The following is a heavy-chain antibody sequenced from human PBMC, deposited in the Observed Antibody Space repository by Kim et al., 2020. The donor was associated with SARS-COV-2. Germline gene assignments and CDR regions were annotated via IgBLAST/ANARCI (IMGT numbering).Heavy chain of an antibody. Sequence: GGSLRLSCAASGFTFSSYAMSWVRQAPGKGLEWVSAISGSGGSTYYADSVKGRFTISRDNSKNTLYLQMNSLRAEDTAVYYCAKGPLRIVVVAAIEYFQHWGQGTLVTVSS. D-gene: IGHD2-15*01. CDR2: ISGSGGST. V-gene: IGHV3-23*01. CDR1: GFTFSSYA. J-gene: IGHJ1*01. CDR3: AKGPLRIVVVAAIEYFQH.